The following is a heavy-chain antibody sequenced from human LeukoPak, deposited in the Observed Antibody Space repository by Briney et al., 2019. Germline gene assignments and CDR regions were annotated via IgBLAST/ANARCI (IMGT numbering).Heavy chain of an antibody. D-gene: IGHD1-26*01. CDR3: ARRGGSFRDDAFDI. CDR1: GYTFTTYW. Sequence: GESLKISCQAPGYTFTTYWIGWVRQLPGKGLEWMGVIYPGDSDTTYSPSFEGQVTISADKSISAAHLQWSSLKASDTAIYYCARRGGSFRDDAFDIWGQGTMVTVSS. J-gene: IGHJ3*02. V-gene: IGHV5-51*01. CDR2: IYPGDSDT.